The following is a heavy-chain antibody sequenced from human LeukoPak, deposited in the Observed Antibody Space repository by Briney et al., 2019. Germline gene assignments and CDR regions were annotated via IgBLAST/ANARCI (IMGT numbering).Heavy chain of an antibody. CDR2: ISSSGSTI. CDR3: SREEWLAYDNWFDP. J-gene: IGHJ5*02. D-gene: IGHD6-19*01. CDR1: GFTFSDYY. V-gene: IGHV3-11*04. Sequence: GGSLRLSCAASGFTFSDYYMSWIRQAPGKGLEWVSYISSSGSTIYYADSVKGRFTISKDNAKNSLYLQMNRLRAEATAVYNCSREEWLAYDNWFDPWSQGTLVTVSS.